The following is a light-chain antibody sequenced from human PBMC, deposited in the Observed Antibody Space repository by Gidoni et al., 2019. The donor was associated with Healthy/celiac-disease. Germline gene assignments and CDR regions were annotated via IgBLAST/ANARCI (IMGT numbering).Light chain of an antibody. CDR1: SSDVGGYNY. J-gene: IGLJ2*01. CDR2: EVS. V-gene: IGLV2-14*01. Sequence: QSALTQPASVSGSPGQSITISCTGTSSDVGGYNYVSWYQQHPGKAPKLMSYEVSNRPSGVSNRFSGSKSGNTASLTISGLQAEDEADYYCSSYTSSSTSVVFGGGTKLTVL. CDR3: SSYTSSSTSVV.